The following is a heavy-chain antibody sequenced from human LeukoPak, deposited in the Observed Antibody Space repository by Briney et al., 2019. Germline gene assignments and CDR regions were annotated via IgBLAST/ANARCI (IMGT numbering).Heavy chain of an antibody. CDR2: IWHDGSEK. Sequence: GGSLRLSCAASGFTFSNYGMHWVRQAPGKGLEWVAVIWHDGSEKYYGDSVKGRFTISRDDSKNTLHLQMNSLRAEDTAVYYCARDGRGTDYWGQGTLVTVSS. D-gene: IGHD1-1*01. CDR3: ARDGRGTDY. J-gene: IGHJ4*02. CDR1: GFTFSNYG. V-gene: IGHV3-33*01.